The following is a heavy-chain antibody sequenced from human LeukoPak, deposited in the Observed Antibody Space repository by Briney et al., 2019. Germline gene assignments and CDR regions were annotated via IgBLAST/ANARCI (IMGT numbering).Heavy chain of an antibody. J-gene: IGHJ4*02. CDR1: GFTVSSNY. CDR3: ARTRGGCSDGGCHGDY. V-gene: IGHV3-66*01. D-gene: IGHD2-15*01. Sequence: GGSLRLSCAASGFTVSSNYMNWVRQAPGKGLEWVSGISGSGGSTFYPDSVKGRFTISRDNSKDTLYLQMNSLRAEDTAVYYCARTRGGCSDGGCHGDYWGQGTLVTVSS. CDR2: ISGSGGST.